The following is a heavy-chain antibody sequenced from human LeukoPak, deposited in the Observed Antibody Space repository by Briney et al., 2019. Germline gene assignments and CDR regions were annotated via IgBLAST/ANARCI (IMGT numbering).Heavy chain of an antibody. CDR3: ARGGYYYYYMDV. V-gene: IGHV3-30*04. CDR2: ISYDGSNK. CDR1: GFTFSSYA. Sequence: PGGSLRLSCAASGFTFSSYAMHWVRQAPGKRLEWVAVISYDGSNKYYADSVKGRFTISRDNSKNTLYLQMNSLRAEDTAVYYCARGGYYYYYMDVWGKGTTVTVSS. J-gene: IGHJ6*03.